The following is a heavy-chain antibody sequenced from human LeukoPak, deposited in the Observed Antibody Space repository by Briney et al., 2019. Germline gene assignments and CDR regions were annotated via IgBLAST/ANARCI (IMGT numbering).Heavy chain of an antibody. CDR1: GGSISSYY. V-gene: IGHV4-59*01. CDR3: ARDLNYGFDY. CDR2: IYYSGST. J-gene: IGHJ4*02. D-gene: IGHD4-17*01. Sequence: PSETLSLTCTVSGGSISSYYWSWIRQPPGKGLEWIGYIYYSGSTNYNPSLKSRVTISVDTSKNQFSLKLSSVTAAGTAVYYCARDLNYGFDYWGQGTLVTVSS.